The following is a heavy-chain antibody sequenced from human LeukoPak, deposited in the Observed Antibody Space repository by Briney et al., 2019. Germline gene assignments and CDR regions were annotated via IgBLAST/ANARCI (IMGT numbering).Heavy chain of an antibody. D-gene: IGHD4-11*01. CDR1: GYSFTTYW. CDR2: IYPGESDT. CDR3: ARTQINYVIDN. V-gene: IGHV5-51*01. Sequence: GESLKISCKASGYSFTTYWIGWVRQMPGKGLEWMGIIYPGESDTRYSPSFQGQVTISADKSISTAYLQWGSLKASDTAMYYCARTQINYVIDNWGQGTLVTVSS. J-gene: IGHJ4*02.